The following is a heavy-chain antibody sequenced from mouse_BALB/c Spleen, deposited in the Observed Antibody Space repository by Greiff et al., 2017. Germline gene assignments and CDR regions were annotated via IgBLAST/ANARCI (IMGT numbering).Heavy chain of an antibody. J-gene: IGHJ4*01. CDR3: ARVWSPYAMDY. CDR1: GFTFSSYA. Sequence: EVQVVESGGGLVKPGGSLKLSCAASGFTFSSYAMSWVRQTPEKRLEWVASISSGGSTYYPDSVKGRFTISRDNARNILYLQMSSLRSEDTAMYYCARVWSPYAMDYWGQGTSVTVSS. V-gene: IGHV5-6-5*01. CDR2: ISSGGST. D-gene: IGHD1-1*02.